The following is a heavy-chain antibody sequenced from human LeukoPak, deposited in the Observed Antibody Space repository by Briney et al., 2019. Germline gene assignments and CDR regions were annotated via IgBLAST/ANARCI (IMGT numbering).Heavy chain of an antibody. J-gene: IGHJ4*02. CDR2: IYHSGGT. CDR3: ARIFCSGASCYSHDY. V-gene: IGHV4-38-2*02. CDR1: GYSISSGYS. D-gene: IGHD2-15*01. Sequence: PSETLSLTCTASGYSISSGYSWGWIRQPPGKGLEWIGTIYHSGGTYYSPSLKSRVTISLDTSKNQFSLRLTSVTAADTAVYYCARIFCSGASCYSHDYWGQGTLVAVSS.